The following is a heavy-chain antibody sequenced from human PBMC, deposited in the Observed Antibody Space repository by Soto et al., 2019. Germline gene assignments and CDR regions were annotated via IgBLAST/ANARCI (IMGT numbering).Heavy chain of an antibody. CDR1: GYTFTGYY. J-gene: IGHJ6*03. V-gene: IGHV1-2*04. CDR3: ARGVNYYGSGSYYKPDYYYYYMDF. CDR2: INPNSGGT. D-gene: IGHD3-10*01. Sequence: ASVKVSCKASGYTFTGYYMHWVRQAPGQGLEWMGWINPNSGGTNYAQKFQGWVTMTRDTSISTAYMELSRLRSDDTAVYYCARGVNYYGSGSYYKPDYYYYYMDFWGKGTTVTVAS.